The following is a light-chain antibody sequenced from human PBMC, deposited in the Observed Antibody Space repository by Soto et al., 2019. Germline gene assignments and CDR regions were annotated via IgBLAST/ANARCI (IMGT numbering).Light chain of an antibody. CDR2: DAS. Sequence: EIVITQSPATLSVSPGESATLSCMASQSVTTRLAWYQRKPGQGPRLLIYDASTRATGIAARISGSGSGTEFTLTISSLQSEDFAIYYCQQRSNWPPLTVGGGTKGEIK. J-gene: IGKJ4*01. CDR1: QSVTTR. CDR3: QQRSNWPPLT. V-gene: IGKV3-15*01.